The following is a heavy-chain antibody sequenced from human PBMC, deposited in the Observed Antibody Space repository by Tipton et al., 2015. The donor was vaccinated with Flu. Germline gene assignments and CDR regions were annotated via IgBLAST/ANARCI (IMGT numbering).Heavy chain of an antibody. D-gene: IGHD3-10*01. CDR1: GFTFSDYY. V-gene: IGHV3-11*01. J-gene: IGHJ4*02. Sequence: SLRLSCAASGFTFSDYYMSWIRQAPGKGLEWVSYISSSLSTTIYYAESVKGRFTISRDNANNSLYLHMNSLSAEDTAVYYCARNTRGSGSYSAYWGQGILVTVSS. CDR3: ARNTRGSGSYSAY. CDR2: ISSSLSTTI.